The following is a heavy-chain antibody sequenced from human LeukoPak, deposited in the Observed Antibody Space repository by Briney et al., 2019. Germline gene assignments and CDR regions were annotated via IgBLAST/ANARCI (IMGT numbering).Heavy chain of an antibody. Sequence: SVEVSCKASGGTFSSYAISWVRQAPGQGLEWMGGIIPIFGTANYAQKFQGRVTITADKSTSTAYMELSSPRSEDTAVYYCARASAAGPGGWFDPWGQGTLVTVSS. CDR3: ARASAAGPGGWFDP. CDR1: GGTFSSYA. CDR2: IIPIFGTA. D-gene: IGHD6-13*01. J-gene: IGHJ5*02. V-gene: IGHV1-69*06.